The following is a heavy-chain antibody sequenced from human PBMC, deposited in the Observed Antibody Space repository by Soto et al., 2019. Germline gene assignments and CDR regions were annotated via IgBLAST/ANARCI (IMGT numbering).Heavy chain of an antibody. CDR3: AADRGLAARPRYFDY. Sequence: GASVKVSCKASGFTFTSSAVQWVRRARGQRLEWIGWIVVGSGNTNYAQKFQERVTITRDMSTGTAYMELSSLRSEDTAVYYCAADRGLAARPRYFDYWGQGALVTVSS. CDR1: GFTFTSSA. D-gene: IGHD6-6*01. CDR2: IVVGSGNT. V-gene: IGHV1-58*01. J-gene: IGHJ4*02.